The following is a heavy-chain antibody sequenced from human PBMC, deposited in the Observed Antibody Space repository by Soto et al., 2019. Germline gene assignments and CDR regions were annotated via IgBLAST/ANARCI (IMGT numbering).Heavy chain of an antibody. CDR3: VSDRGYGHASVPYS. CDR1: GFTFTSYG. CDR2: ISYDGGLQ. Sequence: QAHLVESGGGVVQPGRSLRLSCAASGFTFTSYGMHWVRQAPGTRLEWVAGISYDGGLQHYADSVKGRFTISRDNSKNMLLLQMNSLRPEDTAVYYCVSDRGYGHASVPYSWGQGTLVSVSS. V-gene: IGHV3-30*03. D-gene: IGHD5-18*01. J-gene: IGHJ4*02.